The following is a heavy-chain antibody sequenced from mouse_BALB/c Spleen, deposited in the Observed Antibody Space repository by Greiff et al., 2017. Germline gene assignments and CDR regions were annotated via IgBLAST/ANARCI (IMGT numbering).Heavy chain of an antibody. J-gene: IGHJ3*01. V-gene: IGHV2-2*02. CDR2: IWSGGST. CDR3: ARGDDYDWFAY. CDR1: GFSLTSYG. Sequence: VQRVESGPGLVQPSQSLSITCTVSGFSLTSYGVHWVRQSPGKGLEWLGVIWSGGSTDYNAAFISRLSISKDNSKSQVFFKMNSLQANDTAIYYCARGDDYDWFAYWGQGTLVTVSA. D-gene: IGHD2-4*01.